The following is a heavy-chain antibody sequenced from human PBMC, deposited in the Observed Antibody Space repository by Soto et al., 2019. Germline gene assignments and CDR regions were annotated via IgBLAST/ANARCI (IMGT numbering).Heavy chain of an antibody. Sequence: QVQLVQSGAEVKKPGASVKVSCKASGYTFTSYGISWVRQAPGPGLEWMGWISAYNGNTNYAQKLQGRVTMTTDTSTSTAYMELRSLRSDDTAVYYCARNEDDFWSGYQYYFDYWGQGTLVTVSS. CDR3: ARNEDDFWSGYQYYFDY. V-gene: IGHV1-18*01. CDR2: ISAYNGNT. J-gene: IGHJ4*02. D-gene: IGHD3-3*01. CDR1: GYTFTSYG.